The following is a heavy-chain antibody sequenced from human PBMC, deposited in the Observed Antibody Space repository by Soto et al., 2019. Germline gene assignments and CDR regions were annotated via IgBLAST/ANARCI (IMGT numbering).Heavy chain of an antibody. D-gene: IGHD3-22*01. Sequence: PSETLSLTCPVSGGSLSSYYWSWIRQPPGKGLEWIGNIYYSGSTNYNPSLKSRVTISVDTSKNQFSLRLSSVTAADTAVYYCARTDYYYDVSGYAPDAFDIRGQGTMVTVSS. CDR1: GGSLSSYY. CDR2: IYYSGST. V-gene: IGHV4-59*01. CDR3: ARTDYYYDVSGYAPDAFDI. J-gene: IGHJ3*02.